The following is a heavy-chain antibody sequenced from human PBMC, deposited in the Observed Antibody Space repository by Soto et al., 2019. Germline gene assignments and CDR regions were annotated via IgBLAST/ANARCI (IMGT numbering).Heavy chain of an antibody. CDR3: ARGRGSSDSSGYYHRTWFDP. Sequence: LQTLSLTCAISGDSVSSNSAAWIWIRQSPSRGLERLGRTYYRSKWYNDYAVSVKSRITINPDTSKNQFSLKLSSVTAADTAVYYCARGRGSSDSSGYYHRTWFDPWGQGTLVTVSP. D-gene: IGHD3-22*01. CDR1: GDSVSSNSAA. V-gene: IGHV6-1*01. J-gene: IGHJ5*02. CDR2: TYYRSKWYN.